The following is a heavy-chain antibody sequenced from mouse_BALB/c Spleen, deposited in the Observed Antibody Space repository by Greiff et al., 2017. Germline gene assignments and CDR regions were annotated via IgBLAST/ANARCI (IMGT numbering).Heavy chain of an antibody. CDR2: ISSGSSTI. V-gene: IGHV5-17*02. CDR3: ARTITTVVGPYYFDY. D-gene: IGHD1-1*01. J-gene: IGHJ4*01. Sequence: EVQRVESGGGLVQPGGSRKLSCAASGFTFSSFGMHWVRQAPEKGLEWVAYISSGSSTIYYADTVKGRFTISRDNPKNTLFLQMTILRSEDTAMYYCARTITTVVGPYYFDYWGQGTSVTVSS. CDR1: GFTFSSFG.